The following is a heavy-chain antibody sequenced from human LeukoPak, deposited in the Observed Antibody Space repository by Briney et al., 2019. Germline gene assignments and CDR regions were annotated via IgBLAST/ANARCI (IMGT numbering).Heavy chain of an antibody. J-gene: IGHJ4*02. V-gene: IGHV7-4-1*02. Sequence: ASVKVSCKASGGTFSSYAISWVRQAPGQGLEWMGGIDTNTGNPTYAQGSAGRFVFSLDTSVTTTYLQISSLKAEDTAVYYCTRGRDTTGYFVYWGQGTLVTVSS. D-gene: IGHD3-22*01. CDR3: TRGRDTTGYFVY. CDR2: IDTNTGNP. CDR1: GGTFSSYA.